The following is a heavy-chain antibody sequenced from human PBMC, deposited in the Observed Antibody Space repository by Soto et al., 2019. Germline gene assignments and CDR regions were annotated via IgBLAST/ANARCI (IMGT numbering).Heavy chain of an antibody. CDR3: APFGLQVGALFDYSYGMDV. J-gene: IGHJ6*02. CDR1: GYTFTSYG. V-gene: IGHV1-18*04. Sequence: ASVKVSCKASGYTFTSYGISWVRQAPGQGLEGMGWISAYNGNTNYAQKLQGRGTMTTDTSTSTAYMALRSLRPDATAVYYSAPFGLQVGALFDYSYGMDVWGQGTTVTVSS. D-gene: IGHD3-10*01. CDR2: ISAYNGNT.